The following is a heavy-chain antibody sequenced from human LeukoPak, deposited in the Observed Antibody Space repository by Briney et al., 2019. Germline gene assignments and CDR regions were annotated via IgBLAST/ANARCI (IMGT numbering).Heavy chain of an antibody. CDR2: ISSSSSYI. Sequence: GGSLRLSCAASGFTFSSYSMNWVRQAPGKGLEWVSSISSSSSYIYYADSVKGRFTISRDNAKDSLYLQMNSLRAEDTAVYYCARDRDDFWSGYYSDFDYWGQGTLVTVSS. D-gene: IGHD3-3*01. V-gene: IGHV3-21*01. CDR1: GFTFSSYS. J-gene: IGHJ4*02. CDR3: ARDRDDFWSGYYSDFDY.